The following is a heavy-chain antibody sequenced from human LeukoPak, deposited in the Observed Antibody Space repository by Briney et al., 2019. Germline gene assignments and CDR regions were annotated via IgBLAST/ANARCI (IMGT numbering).Heavy chain of an antibody. Sequence: GGSLRLSCAASGFTFSSYAMSWVRQAPGKGLEWVSYISSSGSTIYYADSVKGRFTISRDNAKNSLYLQMNSLRAEDTAVYYCARAETDTAMASSGRDRNYYYYGMDVWGQGTTVTVSS. CDR1: GFTFSSYA. CDR2: ISSSGSTI. CDR3: ARAETDTAMASSGRDRNYYYYGMDV. V-gene: IGHV3-48*04. D-gene: IGHD5-18*01. J-gene: IGHJ6*02.